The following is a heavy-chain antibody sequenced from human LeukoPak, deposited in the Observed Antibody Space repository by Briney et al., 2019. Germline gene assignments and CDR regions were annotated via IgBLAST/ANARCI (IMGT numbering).Heavy chain of an antibody. CDR3: ARANWDTYCGGDCLNWFDP. V-gene: IGHV4-30-4*01. CDR2: IYYSGST. D-gene: IGHD2-21*02. J-gene: IGHJ5*02. CDR1: GGSVSSGDYY. Sequence: MSSETLSLTCTVSGGSVSSGDYYWSWIRQPPGKGLEWIGYIYYSGSTYYNPSLKSRVTISVDTSTYQFSLKLSSVTAADTAVYYCARANWDTYCGGDCLNWFDPWGQGTLVTVSP.